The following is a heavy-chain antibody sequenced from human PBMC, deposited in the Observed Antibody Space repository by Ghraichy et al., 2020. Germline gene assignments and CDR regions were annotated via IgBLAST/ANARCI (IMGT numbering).Heavy chain of an antibody. CDR1: GFNFSSYA. J-gene: IGHJ4*02. V-gene: IGHV3-23*01. D-gene: IGHD3-16*01. CDR2: VTRSGKDT. CDR3: AKDQPQGAIFHS. Sequence: GGSLRLSCTASGFNFSSYAMSWVRQAPGKWLEWVSIVTRSGKDTHYGDSVKGRFTISRDNSKNTVFLQMNSLRAEDTAVYFCAKDQPQGAIFHSWGRGTLVTVSS.